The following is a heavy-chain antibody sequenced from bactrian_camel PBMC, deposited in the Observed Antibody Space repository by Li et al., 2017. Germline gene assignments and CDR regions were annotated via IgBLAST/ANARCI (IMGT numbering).Heavy chain of an antibody. D-gene: IGHD7*01. CDR3: ATTMAWACSINAPFFDT. V-gene: IGHV3S29*01. Sequence: QLVESGGGSVQAGGSLRVPCAASGYTGSCRCMGWFRQAPGKEREGVATTYTGGGGTYYASSVKGRFTISLDNAKTTVNLQMNNLQPEDTAMYYCATTMAWACSINAPFFDTWGQGTQVTVS. CDR2: TYTGGGGT. J-gene: IGHJ6*01. CDR1: GYTGSCRC.